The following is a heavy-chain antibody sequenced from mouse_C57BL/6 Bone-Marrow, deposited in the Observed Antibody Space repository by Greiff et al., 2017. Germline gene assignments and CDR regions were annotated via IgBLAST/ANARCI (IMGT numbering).Heavy chain of an antibody. CDR1: GYTFTSYW. CDR3: ARRGWYPSYFDY. CDR2: IHPNSGST. J-gene: IGHJ2*01. D-gene: IGHD2-1*01. Sequence: QVHVKQPGAELVKPGASVTLSCKASGYTFTSYWMHWVKQRPGQGLEWIGMIHPNSGSTTYNEKFKSKATLTVDKSSSTAYMQLSCLTSEDSAVYYCARRGWYPSYFDYWGQGTTLTVSS. V-gene: IGHV1-64*01.